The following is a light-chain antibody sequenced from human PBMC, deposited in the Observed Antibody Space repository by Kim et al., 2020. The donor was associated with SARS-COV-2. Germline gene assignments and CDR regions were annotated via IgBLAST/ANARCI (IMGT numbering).Light chain of an antibody. Sequence: DIQMTQSPSSLSASVGDRVTITCRASQRISTYLNWYQQTPGKAPKLLIYDVSSLQSGVPSRFSGSGSGTDFTLTISSLQPEDFKTYYCQQSFSSPPTFGQGTKVDIK. CDR1: QRISTY. J-gene: IGKJ1*01. CDR3: QQSFSSPPT. V-gene: IGKV1-39*01. CDR2: DVS.